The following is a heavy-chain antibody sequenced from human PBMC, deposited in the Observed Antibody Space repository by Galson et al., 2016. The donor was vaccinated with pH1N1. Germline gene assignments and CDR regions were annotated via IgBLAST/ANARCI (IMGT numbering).Heavy chain of an antibody. D-gene: IGHD4-17*01. CDR2: IGWDDDK. J-gene: IGHJ4*02. Sequence: PALVKPTQTLTLTCTFSGFSLSTSGMCVSWIRQPPGKALEWLALIGWDDDKYYSTSLKTRLTISKDTSKNQVVLTMTNMDPVDTATYYCARILYGDYAGYFDYWGQGTLVTVPS. CDR3: ARILYGDYAGYFDY. V-gene: IGHV2-70*01. CDR1: GFSLSTSGMC.